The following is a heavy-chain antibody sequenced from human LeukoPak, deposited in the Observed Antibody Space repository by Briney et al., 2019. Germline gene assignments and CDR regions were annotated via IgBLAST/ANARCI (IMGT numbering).Heavy chain of an antibody. D-gene: IGHD2-15*01. CDR3: ARALRVGRYSADY. Sequence: ASVKVSCKATGNNVTSYGIDRVRQATGQGLEWMGWRNPNSGNTGSAQRFQGRVTMTRNTSASTAYMELSSLRSEDTAVYYCARALRVGRYSADYWGQGTLVTVSS. CDR2: RNPNSGNT. J-gene: IGHJ4*02. V-gene: IGHV1-8*01. CDR1: GNNVTSYG.